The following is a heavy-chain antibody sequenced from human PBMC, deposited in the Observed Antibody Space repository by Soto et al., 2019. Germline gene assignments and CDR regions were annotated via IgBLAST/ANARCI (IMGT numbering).Heavy chain of an antibody. V-gene: IGHV1-8*01. CDR2: MNPNSGNT. CDR1: GYTFTSYD. CDR3: ARGDYDFWSGNYYYYGMDV. D-gene: IGHD3-3*01. Sequence: QVQLVQSGAEVKKPGASVQVSCKASGYTFTSYDINWVRQATGQGLEWMGWMNPNSGNTGYAQKFQGRVTMTRNTSISTAYIELSSLRSEDTAVYYCARGDYDFWSGNYYYYGMDVWGQGTTVTVSS. J-gene: IGHJ6*02.